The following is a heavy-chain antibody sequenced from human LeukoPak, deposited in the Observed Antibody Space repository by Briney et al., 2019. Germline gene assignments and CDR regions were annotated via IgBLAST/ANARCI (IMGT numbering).Heavy chain of an antibody. Sequence: GGSLRLSCAASGFIFSSYGMHWVRQAPGKGLEWVAFIRYDGSKKYYADSVKGRFTISRDNSKNTLYLQMNSLRTEDTAVYYCARDSILGAVLNYFDYWGQGTLVTVSS. D-gene: IGHD1-26*01. CDR2: IRYDGSKK. CDR3: ARDSILGAVLNYFDY. V-gene: IGHV3-30*02. CDR1: GFIFSSYG. J-gene: IGHJ4*02.